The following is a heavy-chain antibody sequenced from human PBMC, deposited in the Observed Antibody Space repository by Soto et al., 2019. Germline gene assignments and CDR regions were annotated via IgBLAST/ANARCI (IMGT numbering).Heavy chain of an antibody. Sequence: EVQLVESGGGLVQPGGSLRLSCAASGFTFSNYWMSWVRQAPGQGLEWVANIKQDGSEKYYVDSVKGRFTISRDNAKNSLYLQMNSLRAGDTAVYYCARQDSRIYYFAAYYAMDVGGQGTRVTVS. V-gene: IGHV3-7*03. CDR1: GFTFSNYW. J-gene: IGHJ6*02. D-gene: IGHD1-26*01. CDR2: IKQDGSEK. CDR3: ARQDSRIYYFAAYYAMDV.